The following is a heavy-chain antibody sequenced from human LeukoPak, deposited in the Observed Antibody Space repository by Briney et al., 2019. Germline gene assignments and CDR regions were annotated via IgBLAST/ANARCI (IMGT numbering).Heavy chain of an antibody. CDR2: ISSSGSTI. D-gene: IGHD6-13*01. CDR3: ARDTAGIDY. V-gene: IGHV3-48*04. J-gene: IGHJ4*02. Sequence: GGSLRLSCAASGFTFSSYGMHWVRQAPGKGLEWVSYISSSGSTIYYADSVKGRFTISRDSAKNSLYLQMNSLRAEDTAVYYCARDTAGIDYWGQGTLVTVSS. CDR1: GFTFSSYG.